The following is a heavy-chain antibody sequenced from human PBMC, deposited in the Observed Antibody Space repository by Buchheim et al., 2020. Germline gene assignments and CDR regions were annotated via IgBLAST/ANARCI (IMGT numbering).Heavy chain of an antibody. Sequence: QVQLVQSGAEVKKPGASVKVSCKASGYTFSNYDINWVRQATGQGPEWMGWMNPNSGNTGYAQKFQGRVTMTRDTSISTAYMELSSLRSEDTAVYYCARVGPLAVAEYYYYGMDVWGQGTT. CDR2: MNPNSGNT. J-gene: IGHJ6*02. CDR1: GYTFSNYD. V-gene: IGHV1-8*01. D-gene: IGHD6-19*01. CDR3: ARVGPLAVAEYYYYGMDV.